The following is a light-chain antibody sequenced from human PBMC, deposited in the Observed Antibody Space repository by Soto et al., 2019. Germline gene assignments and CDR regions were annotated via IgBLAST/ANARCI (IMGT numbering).Light chain of an antibody. CDR3: LQRNSYPFT. Sequence: IQLTQSPSSLSASVGDRVTLTCRASQGISSYLAWYQQKPGKAPKLLIYAASTLQSGVPSRFSGSGSGTDFTLTISSLQTEDFATYYCLQRNSYPFTFGPGTKVDIK. V-gene: IGKV1-9*01. CDR1: QGISSY. J-gene: IGKJ3*01. CDR2: AAS.